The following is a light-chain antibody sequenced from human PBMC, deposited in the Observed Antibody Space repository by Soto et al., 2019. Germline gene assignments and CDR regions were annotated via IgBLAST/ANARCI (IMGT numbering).Light chain of an antibody. CDR1: QGISNY. J-gene: IGKJ1*01. CDR2: ASS. CDR3: QKYDRATWT. Sequence: DIQMTQSPSSMSASVRDRVTITCRASQGISNYLSWSQQKQGKVPKLLIYASSTLQSGVPSRFSGSGSGTDFTLTISSLQPEDVSTYYCQKYDRATWTFVQGTKVEIK. V-gene: IGKV1-27*01.